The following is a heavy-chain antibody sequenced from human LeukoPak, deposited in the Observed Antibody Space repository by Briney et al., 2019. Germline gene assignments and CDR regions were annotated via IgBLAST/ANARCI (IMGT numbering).Heavy chain of an antibody. V-gene: IGHV3-48*04. J-gene: IGHJ4*02. CDR2: ISSSGSTI. D-gene: IGHD6-13*01. Sequence: GGSLRLSCAASGFTFSSYGMHWVRQAPGKGLEWVSYISSSGSTIYYADSVKGRFTISRDNAKNSLYLQMNSLRAEDTAVYYCARESYSSSWSMISYYFDYWGQGTLVTVSS. CDR1: GFTFSSYG. CDR3: ARESYSSSWSMISYYFDY.